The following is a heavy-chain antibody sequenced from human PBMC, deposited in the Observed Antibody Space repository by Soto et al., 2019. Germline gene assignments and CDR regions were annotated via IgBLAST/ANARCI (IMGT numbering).Heavy chain of an antibody. J-gene: IGHJ4*02. D-gene: IGHD6-19*01. CDR3: AKGYSSGWYLDY. CDR2: ISYDGSNK. CDR1: GFTFSSYG. V-gene: IGHV3-30*18. Sequence: QVQLVESGGGVVQPGRSLRLSCAASGFTFSSYGMHWVRQAPGKGLAWVAVISYDGSNKYYADSVKGRFTISRDNSKSTLYLQMNSLRAEDTAVYYCAKGYSSGWYLDYCGQGTLVTVSS.